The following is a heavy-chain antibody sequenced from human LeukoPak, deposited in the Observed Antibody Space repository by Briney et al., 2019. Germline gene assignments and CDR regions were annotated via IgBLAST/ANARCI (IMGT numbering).Heavy chain of an antibody. CDR3: ARDRGSGYAFDI. D-gene: IGHD3-22*01. CDR1: GFIFSNYG. CDR2: IWYDGSNK. Sequence: GGSLRLSCAASGFIFSNYGMHWVRQAPGKGLEWVALIWYDGSNKYYADSVKGRFTISRDRSKNTLYLQMNSLRAEDTAVYYCARDRGSGYAFDIWGQGTMVTVSS. V-gene: IGHV3-33*01. J-gene: IGHJ3*02.